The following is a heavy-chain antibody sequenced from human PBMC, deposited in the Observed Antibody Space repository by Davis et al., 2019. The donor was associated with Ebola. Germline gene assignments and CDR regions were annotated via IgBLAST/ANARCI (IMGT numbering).Heavy chain of an antibody. V-gene: IGHV1-8*02. CDR1: GYSFTSYD. J-gene: IGHJ4*02. Sequence: ASVTVPCKASGYSFTSYDTNWVRQASGQGLEWMGWMNPNSGNTGYAQKSQGRVTMTRDTSRTTAYMELSSLTSEDTAVYFCARERNSLGSDFWGQGTLISVSS. D-gene: IGHD5-18*01. CDR3: ARERNSLGSDF. CDR2: MNPNSGNT.